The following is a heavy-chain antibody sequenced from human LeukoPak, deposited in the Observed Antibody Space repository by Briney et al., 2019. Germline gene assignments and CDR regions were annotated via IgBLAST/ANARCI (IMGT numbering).Heavy chain of an antibody. J-gene: IGHJ1*01. CDR3: AKDRPNFYESSGSYYKIKGDF. D-gene: IGHD3-10*01. CDR1: GFTFNTHA. V-gene: IGHV3-23*01. Sequence: GGSLRLSCEASGFTFNTHAMSWVRQALGKGLEWVASITSSGRTPYYADSVKGRFTISRDNSKNTLYLQMNNLRGEDTAVYYCAKDRPNFYESSGSYYKIKGDFWGLGSLVTVSS. CDR2: ITSSGRTP.